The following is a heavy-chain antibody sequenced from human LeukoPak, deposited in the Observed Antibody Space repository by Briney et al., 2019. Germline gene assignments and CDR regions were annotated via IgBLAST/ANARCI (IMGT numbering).Heavy chain of an antibody. CDR2: INPNSGGT. V-gene: IGHV1-2*02. D-gene: IGHD1-26*01. CDR3: ARGLVGATIAPFDY. CDR1: GYTFTGYY. J-gene: IGHJ4*02. Sequence: GASVKVSCKASGYTFTGYYMHWVRQAPGQGLEWMGWINPNSGGTNYAQKFQGRVTMTRDTSISTAYMELSRLRSEDTAVYYCARGLVGATIAPFDYWGQGTLVTVSS.